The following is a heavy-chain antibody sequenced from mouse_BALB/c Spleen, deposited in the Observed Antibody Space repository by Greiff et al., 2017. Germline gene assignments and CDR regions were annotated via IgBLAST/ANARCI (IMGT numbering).Heavy chain of an antibody. Sequence: EVHVVESGGGLVKPGGSLKLSCAASGFTFSSYAMSWVRQTPEKRLEWVASISSGGSTYYPDSVKGRFTTSRDNARNILYLQMSSLRSEDAAVYYCARWGGYDAMDYWGQGTSVTVSS. CDR2: ISSGGST. V-gene: IGHV5-6-5*01. J-gene: IGHJ4*01. CDR1: GFTFSSYA. CDR3: ARWGGYDAMDY.